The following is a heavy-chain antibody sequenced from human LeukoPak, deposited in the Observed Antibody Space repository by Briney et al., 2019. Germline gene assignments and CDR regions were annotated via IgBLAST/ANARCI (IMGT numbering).Heavy chain of an antibody. CDR1: GFTFSSYA. J-gene: IGHJ4*02. CDR3: ARERYSGYDSDY. D-gene: IGHD5-12*01. V-gene: IGHV3-64*01. Sequence: GGSLRLSCAASGFTFSSYAMHWVRQAPGKGLEYVSAISSNGGSTYYANSVKGRFTISRDNSKNTLYLQMGSLRAEDMAVYYCARERYSGYDSDYWGQGTLVTVSS. CDR2: ISSNGGST.